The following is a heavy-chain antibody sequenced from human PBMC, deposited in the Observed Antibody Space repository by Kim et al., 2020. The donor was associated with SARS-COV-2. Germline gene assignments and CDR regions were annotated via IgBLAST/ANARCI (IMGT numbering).Heavy chain of an antibody. D-gene: IGHD2-15*01. Sequence: GGSLRLSCAGSGFTFSNYWMSWVRQAPGKGLEWVANIRKDESEKNYVDSVKGRFSISRDNAKNSLYLQMNSLRAEDTAVYYCARDGGYCSGGNCYSPYWG. CDR2: IRKDESEK. J-gene: IGHJ4*01. V-gene: IGHV3-7*01. CDR1: GFTFSNYW. CDR3: ARDGGYCSGGNCYSPY.